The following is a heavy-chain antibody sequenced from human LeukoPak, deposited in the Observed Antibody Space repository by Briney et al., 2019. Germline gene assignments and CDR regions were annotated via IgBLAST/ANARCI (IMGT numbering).Heavy chain of an antibody. Sequence: GGSLRLSCAASGFTFSSYAMSWVRQAPGKGLEWVSAISGSGGGTYYADSVKGRFTISRDNSKNTLYLQMNSLRAEDTAVYYCAKKVIEWLRFGSYFDYWGQGTLVTVSS. CDR2: ISGSGGGT. J-gene: IGHJ4*02. CDR1: GFTFSSYA. CDR3: AKKVIEWLRFGSYFDY. D-gene: IGHD5-12*01. V-gene: IGHV3-23*01.